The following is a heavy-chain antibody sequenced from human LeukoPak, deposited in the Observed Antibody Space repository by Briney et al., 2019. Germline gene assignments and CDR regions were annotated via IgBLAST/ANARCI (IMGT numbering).Heavy chain of an antibody. J-gene: IGHJ5*02. D-gene: IGHD5-18*01. Sequence: PGGSLRLSCATSGFTVCSNYMSWVRQAPGRGLGWVSVIYSGGSTYYADSVKGRFTISRDNSKNTLYLQMNSLRAEDTAVYYCARDTRRRQLSSFDPWGQGTLVTVSS. V-gene: IGHV3-66*02. CDR2: IYSGGST. CDR1: GFTVCSNY. CDR3: ARDTRRRQLSSFDP.